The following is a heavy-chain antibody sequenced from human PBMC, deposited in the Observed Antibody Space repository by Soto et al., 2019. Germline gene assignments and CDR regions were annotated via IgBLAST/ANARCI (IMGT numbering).Heavy chain of an antibody. CDR1: GYTFTSYY. CDR2: INPSGGST. CDR3: ARDYPDIVVVPAGIGGDYYFDY. J-gene: IGHJ4*02. Sequence: ASVKVSCKASGYTFTSYYMHWVRQAPGQGLEWMGIINPSGGSTSYAQKFQGRVTMARDTSTSTVYMELSSLRSEDTAVYYCARDYPDIVVVPAGIGGDYYFDYWGEGTVVKVSS. D-gene: IGHD2-2*01. V-gene: IGHV1-46*03.